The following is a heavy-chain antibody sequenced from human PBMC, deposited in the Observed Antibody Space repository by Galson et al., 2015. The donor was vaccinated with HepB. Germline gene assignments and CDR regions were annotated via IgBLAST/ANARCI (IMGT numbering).Heavy chain of an antibody. CDR1: GYTFTSYG. D-gene: IGHD3-22*01. Sequence: SVKVSCKASGYTFTSYGISWVRQAPGQGLEWMGWISAYNGNTNYAQKLQGRVTMTTDTSTSTAYMELRSLRSDDTAVYYCARATADSSGYPHFDYWGQGTLVTVSS. CDR3: ARATADSSGYPHFDY. J-gene: IGHJ4*02. V-gene: IGHV1-18*04. CDR2: ISAYNGNT.